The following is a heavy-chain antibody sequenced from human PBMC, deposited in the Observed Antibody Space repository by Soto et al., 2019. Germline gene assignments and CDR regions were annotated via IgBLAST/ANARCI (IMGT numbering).Heavy chain of an antibody. J-gene: IGHJ6*02. CDR1: GFTFSSYG. CDR2: ISHDGSNK. Sequence: QVQLVESEGGVVQPGTSLRLSCAASGFTFSSYGMHWVRQAPGKGLEWVAVISHDGSNKYYADSVKGRLTISRDNSKNTLYLQMNRLRREDTVVYYCAKGRGSIWYYSDTDGGGRGTTVTVSS. V-gene: IGHV3-30*18. D-gene: IGHD4-4*01. CDR3: AKGRGSIWYYSDTDG.